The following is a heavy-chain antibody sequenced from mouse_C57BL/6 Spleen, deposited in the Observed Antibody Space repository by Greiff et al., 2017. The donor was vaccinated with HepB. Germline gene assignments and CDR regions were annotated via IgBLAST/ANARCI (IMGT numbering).Heavy chain of an antibody. D-gene: IGHD2-4*01. J-gene: IGHJ3*01. CDR1: GYTFTSYW. CDR2: IYPSDSET. CDR3: ARKDFCYDYYVGFAY. V-gene: IGHV1-61*01. Sequence: QVQLQQPGAELVRPGSSVKLSCKASGYTFTSYWMDWVKQRPGQGLEWIGNIYPSDSETHYNQKFKDKATLTVDKSSSTAYMQLSSLTSEDSAVYYCARKDFCYDYYVGFAYWGQGTLVTVSA.